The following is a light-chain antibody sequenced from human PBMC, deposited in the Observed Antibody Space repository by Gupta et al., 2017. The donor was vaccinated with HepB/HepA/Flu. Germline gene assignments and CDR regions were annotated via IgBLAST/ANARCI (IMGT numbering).Light chain of an antibody. CDR1: SSNVGTSF. J-gene: IGLJ2*01. V-gene: IGLV1-47*01. CDR3: AAWDTSRRLVA. Sequence: SVLTQPPAVSGTPGQRVTISCSRSSSNVGTSFVYWYQQFPGAAPKLLIYRNDQRPSGVPDRFSGSKSGYSASLAISGLRSEDEANYYCAAWDTSRRLVAFGGGTQLTVL. CDR2: RND.